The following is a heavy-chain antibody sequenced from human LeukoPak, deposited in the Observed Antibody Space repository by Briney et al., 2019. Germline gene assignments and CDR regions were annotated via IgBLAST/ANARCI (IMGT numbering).Heavy chain of an antibody. Sequence: GKSLKISCKGSGYIFTTYWIGWVRQMPGKGLEWMGIIYPGDSDTRYSPSFQGQVTISADKSISTAYLQWSSLKASDTAMYYCARQWSSGWSFFDYWGQGTLVTVSS. V-gene: IGHV5-51*01. CDR1: GYIFTTYW. CDR2: IYPGDSDT. D-gene: IGHD6-19*01. CDR3: ARQWSSGWSFFDY. J-gene: IGHJ4*02.